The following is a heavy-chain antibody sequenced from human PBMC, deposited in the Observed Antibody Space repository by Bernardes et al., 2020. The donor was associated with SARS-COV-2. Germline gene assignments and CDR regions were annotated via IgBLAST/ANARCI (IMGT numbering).Heavy chain of an antibody. V-gene: IGHV1-18*01. D-gene: IGHD3-22*01. J-gene: IGHJ6*02. CDR1: GYTFTNYG. CDR2: ISAYNGST. CDR3: ARDIGFYDRSGYYYEAAYYYYGMDV. Sequence: ASVKVSCKASGYTFTNYGLTWVRQAPGLGLEWMGWISAYNGSTNYAQNLQGRVTMTTDTSTTTAYMELRSLKSDDTAVYYCARDIGFYDRSGYYYEAAYYYYGMDVWGQGTTVTVSS.